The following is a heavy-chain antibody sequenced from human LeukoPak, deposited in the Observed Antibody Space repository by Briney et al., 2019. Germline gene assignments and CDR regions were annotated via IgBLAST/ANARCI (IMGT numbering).Heavy chain of an antibody. D-gene: IGHD2-21*02. V-gene: IGHV3-23*01. Sequence: GGSLRLSCAASGFTFSSYAMSWVRQAPGKGLEWVSTIGGSDTNTYYADSVKGRFSISRDNAKNTLYLRMYSLRAEDTAVYYCAKPMVVTAIFPDFDYWGQGTPVTVSS. CDR3: AKPMVVTAIFPDFDY. J-gene: IGHJ4*02. CDR2: IGGSDTNT. CDR1: GFTFSSYA.